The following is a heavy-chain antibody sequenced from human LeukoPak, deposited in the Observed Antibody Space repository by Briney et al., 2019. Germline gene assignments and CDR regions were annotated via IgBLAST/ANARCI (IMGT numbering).Heavy chain of an antibody. D-gene: IGHD6-13*01. V-gene: IGHV4-34*01. Sequence: SETLSLTCAVYGGSFSGYYWSWIRQPPGKGLEWIGEINHSGSTNYNPFLKSRVTISVDTSKNQFSLRLSSVTAADTAVYYCARQIAAAGTAFDYWGQGTLVTVSS. J-gene: IGHJ4*02. CDR3: ARQIAAAGTAFDY. CDR2: INHSGST. CDR1: GGSFSGYY.